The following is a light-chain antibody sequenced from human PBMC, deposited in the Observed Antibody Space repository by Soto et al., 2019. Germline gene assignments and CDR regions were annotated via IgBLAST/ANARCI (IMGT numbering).Light chain of an antibody. CDR2: GNI. J-gene: IGLJ1*01. CDR1: RSNIGAGYD. CDR3: QSYDSTLSARYV. V-gene: IGLV1-40*01. Sequence: QSVLTQPPSVSGAPGQRVTISCTGSRSNIGAGYDVHWYQQRPGTAPKLLIFGNINRPSGVSDRFSGSKSGPSASLAITGLQAEDEGDYYCQSYDSTLSARYVFGTGTKVTVL.